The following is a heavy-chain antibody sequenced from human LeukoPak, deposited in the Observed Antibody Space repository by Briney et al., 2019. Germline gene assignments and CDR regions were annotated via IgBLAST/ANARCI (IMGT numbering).Heavy chain of an antibody. Sequence: GGSLRLSCAASGFTFSSCGMHWVRQAPGKGLEWVAFIRYDGSNKYYADSVKGRFTISRDNSKNTLYLQMNSLRPEDTAVYYCAKEWEVPAAIPGYWGQGTLVTVSS. D-gene: IGHD2-2*02. CDR1: GFTFSSCG. J-gene: IGHJ4*02. CDR3: AKEWEVPAAIPGY. V-gene: IGHV3-30*02. CDR2: IRYDGSNK.